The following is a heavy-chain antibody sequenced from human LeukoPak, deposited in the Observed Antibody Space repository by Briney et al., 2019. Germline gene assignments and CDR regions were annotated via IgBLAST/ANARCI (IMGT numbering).Heavy chain of an antibody. D-gene: IGHD3-10*01. V-gene: IGHV4-39*07. CDR1: CGFISSSSYY. CDR2: IYYSGST. J-gene: IGHJ3*02. Sequence: SETLSLTCTVGCGFISSSSYYLGWIREPRGKGLEWIGSIYYSGSTYYNLSLKSRVTISVYTSKNHFSLKLLSVTAADTALCYCAALDYYGSGSSNDAFEIWGQGTMVTVSS. CDR3: AALDYYGSGSSNDAFEI.